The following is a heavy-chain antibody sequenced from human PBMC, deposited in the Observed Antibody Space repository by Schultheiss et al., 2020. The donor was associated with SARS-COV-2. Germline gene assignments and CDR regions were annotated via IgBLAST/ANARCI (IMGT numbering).Heavy chain of an antibody. J-gene: IGHJ3*02. D-gene: IGHD4-11*01. CDR2: IYYSGTT. CDR3: ARAPLETVTSDDAFDI. CDR1: GGSITTYY. Sequence: SQTLSLTCTVSGGSITTYYWSWFRQPPGKGLEWIGNIYYSGTTNYSPSLKSRLTISIYTSKNQFSLKLSSVTAADTAVYYCARAPLETVTSDDAFDIWGQGTMVTVSS. V-gene: IGHV4-59*01.